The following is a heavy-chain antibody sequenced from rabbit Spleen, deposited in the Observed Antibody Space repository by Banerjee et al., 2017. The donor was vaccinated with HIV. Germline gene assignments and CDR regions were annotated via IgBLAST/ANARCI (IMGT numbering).Heavy chain of an antibody. D-gene: IGHD8-1*01. Sequence: QSLEESGGDLVKPGASLTLTCTASGFSFSSSYWICWVRQAPGKGLEWIACIYAGSGSTYYASWAKGRFTISKTSSTTVTLQMTSLTAADTATYFCARDPHAGGGPYIDGYFNLWGPGTLVTVS. CDR3: ARDPHAGGGPYIDGYFNL. V-gene: IGHV1S40*01. J-gene: IGHJ4*01. CDR2: IYAGSGST. CDR1: GFSFSSSYW.